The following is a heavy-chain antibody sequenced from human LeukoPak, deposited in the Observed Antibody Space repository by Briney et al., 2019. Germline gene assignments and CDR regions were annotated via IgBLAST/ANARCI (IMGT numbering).Heavy chain of an antibody. Sequence: PGGSLRLSCAASGFTFRSCAMSWVRQAPGKGLEGVSSISGLLGSTYYAASVNGRFTISRDNSKNTLYLQMNSLRAEDTAVYYCANDLPYNLWGQGTLVTVSS. CDR3: ANDLPYNL. CDR1: GFTFRSCA. J-gene: IGHJ5*02. V-gene: IGHV3-23*01. CDR2: ISGLLGST. D-gene: IGHD4-11*01.